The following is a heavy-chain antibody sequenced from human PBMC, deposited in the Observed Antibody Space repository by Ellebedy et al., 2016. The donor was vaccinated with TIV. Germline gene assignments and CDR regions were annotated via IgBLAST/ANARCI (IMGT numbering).Heavy chain of an antibody. CDR1: GYTFTGYY. CDR2: IDPNSGDT. Sequence: AASVKVSCKTSGYTFTGYYIHWVRQAPGQGLEWMGWIDPNSGDTNYGQKFQGRVTLTRDTSSTTAYMEMSSLRSDDTAVYYCARDFWYGQSTSTRAGDYWGQGTLVTVSS. CDR3: ARDFWYGQSTSTRAGDY. D-gene: IGHD2-2*01. V-gene: IGHV1-2*02. J-gene: IGHJ4*02.